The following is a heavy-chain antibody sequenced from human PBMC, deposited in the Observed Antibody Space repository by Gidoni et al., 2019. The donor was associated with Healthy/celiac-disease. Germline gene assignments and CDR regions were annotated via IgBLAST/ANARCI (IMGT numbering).Heavy chain of an antibody. V-gene: IGHV3-9*01. CDR1: GFTFDDYA. CDR3: AKNGDGGYSYGFFDY. D-gene: IGHD5-18*01. Sequence: EVQLVASGGGLVQPGRSLRLSCAASGFTFDDYAMHWVRQAPGKGLEWVSGISWNSGSIGYADSVKGRFTISRDNAKNSLYLQMNSLRAEDTALYYCAKNGDGGYSYGFFDYWGQGTLVTVSS. CDR2: ISWNSGSI. J-gene: IGHJ4*02.